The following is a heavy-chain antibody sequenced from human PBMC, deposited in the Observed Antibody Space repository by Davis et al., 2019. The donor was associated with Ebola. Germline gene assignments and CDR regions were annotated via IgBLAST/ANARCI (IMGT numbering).Heavy chain of an antibody. CDR1: GGSFSGYY. V-gene: IGHV4-34*01. CDR3: ARDGILWFGELLTYYYGMDV. CDR2: INHSGST. D-gene: IGHD3-10*01. Sequence: SETLSLTCAVYGGSFSGYYWSWIRQPPGKGLEWIGEINHSGSTNYNPSLKSRVTISVDTSKNQFSLKLSSVTAADTAVYYCARDGILWFGELLTYYYGMDVWGKGTTVTVSS. J-gene: IGHJ6*04.